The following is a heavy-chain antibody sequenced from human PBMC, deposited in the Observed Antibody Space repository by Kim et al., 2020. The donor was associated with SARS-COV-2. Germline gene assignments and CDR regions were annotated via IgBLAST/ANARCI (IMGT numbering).Heavy chain of an antibody. D-gene: IGHD3-22*01. Sequence: ASVKVSCKASGYTFTSYAMHWVRQAPGQRLEWMGWINAGNGNTKYSQKFQGRVTITRDTSASTAYMELSSLRSEDTAVYYCARETSYYDSSGYQSLLSYWGQGTLVTVSS. CDR3: ARETSYYDSSGYQSLLSY. CDR1: GYTFTSYA. V-gene: IGHV1-3*01. J-gene: IGHJ4*02. CDR2: INAGNGNT.